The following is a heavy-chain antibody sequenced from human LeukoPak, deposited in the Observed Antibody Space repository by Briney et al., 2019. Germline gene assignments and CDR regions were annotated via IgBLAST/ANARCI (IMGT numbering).Heavy chain of an antibody. CDR1: GYTFTSYS. CDR2: TSDRGDYT. CDR3: AKKAQYNGNYPLDY. V-gene: IGHV3-23*01. J-gene: IGHJ4*02. D-gene: IGHD1-26*01. Sequence: GGSLRLSCAASGYTFTSYSMSWVRQAPGKGLEWVSGTSDRGDYTYYADSVKGRFTISRDNSKNTLYLQMNSLRAEDTALYFCAKKAQYNGNYPLDYWGQGTLVTVSS.